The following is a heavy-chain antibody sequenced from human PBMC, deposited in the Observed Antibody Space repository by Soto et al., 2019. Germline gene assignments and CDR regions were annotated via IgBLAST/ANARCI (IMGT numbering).Heavy chain of an antibody. Sequence: QVQLVESGGGVIQPGKSLRLSCAASGFAFSADAMHWDRQAPGKGLEWVAVLWADGSRQFYLDSVKGRFSISRDNSKNTLYLQMNNLRIDETAMYFCVRGTGYGGLSDNWGQGTLVSVSS. CDR1: GFAFSADA. CDR3: VRGTGYGGLSDN. CDR2: LWADGSRQ. D-gene: IGHD3-16*01. J-gene: IGHJ4*02. V-gene: IGHV3-33*01.